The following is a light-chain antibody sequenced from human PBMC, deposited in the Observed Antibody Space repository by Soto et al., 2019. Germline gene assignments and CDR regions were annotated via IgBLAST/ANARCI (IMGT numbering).Light chain of an antibody. J-gene: IGLJ2*01. Sequence: QSALTQPASVSGSPGQSIAISCTGTTSDVGAYNYVSWYQRHPGKAPKLMIHEVSTRPSGVSNRFSGSKSGNTASLTISGLQAEDEADYSCSSYTTSATLLFGGGTKLTVL. CDR1: TSDVGAYNY. V-gene: IGLV2-14*01. CDR3: SSYTTSATLL. CDR2: EVS.